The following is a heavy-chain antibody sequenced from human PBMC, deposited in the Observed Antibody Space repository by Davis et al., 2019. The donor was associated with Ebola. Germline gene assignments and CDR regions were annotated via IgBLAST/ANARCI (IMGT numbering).Heavy chain of an antibody. V-gene: IGHV3-7*01. CDR1: GFTFSSYW. Sequence: ESLKISCAASGFTFSSYWMSWVRQAPGKGLEWVANIKQDGSEKYYVESVKGRFTISRDNAKNSLYLQMNSLTAEDTAVYYCGVDYWGQGTLVTVSS. CDR2: IKQDGSEK. CDR3: GVDY. J-gene: IGHJ4*02.